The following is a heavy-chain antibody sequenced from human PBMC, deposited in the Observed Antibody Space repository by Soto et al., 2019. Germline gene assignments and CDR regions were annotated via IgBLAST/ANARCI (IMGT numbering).Heavy chain of an antibody. CDR2: ISSSGSTI. J-gene: IGHJ6*02. CDR3: ARDGRNDYYYYGMDV. V-gene: IGHV3-48*03. D-gene: IGHD3-16*01. CDR1: GFTFSSYE. Sequence: EVQLVESGGGLVQPGGSLRLSCAASGFTFSSYEVNWVRQAPGKGLEWVSYISSSGSTIYYADSVKGRFTISRDNAKNSLYLQMNSLRAEDTAVYYCARDGRNDYYYYGMDVWGQGTTVTVSS.